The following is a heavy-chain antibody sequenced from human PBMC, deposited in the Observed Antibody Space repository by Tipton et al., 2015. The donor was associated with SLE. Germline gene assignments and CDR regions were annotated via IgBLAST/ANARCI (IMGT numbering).Heavy chain of an antibody. Sequence: QSGAEVKKPGESLKISCKGSGYSFTDYWIGWVRQMPGKGLEWMGIIYPGDSDTRYSPSFQGQVTISADKSISTAYLQWSSLKASDTAMYYCARQMQRCSACPKFFDYWGQGTLVTVSS. V-gene: IGHV5-51*01. D-gene: IGHD6-19*01. CDR2: IYPGDSDT. J-gene: IGHJ4*02. CDR3: ARQMQRCSACPKFFDY. CDR1: GYSFTDYW.